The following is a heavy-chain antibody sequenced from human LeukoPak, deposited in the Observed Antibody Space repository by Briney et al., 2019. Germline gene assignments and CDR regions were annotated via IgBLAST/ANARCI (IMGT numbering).Heavy chain of an antibody. CDR1: GGSISSYY. J-gene: IGHJ6*02. V-gene: IGHV4-59*01. D-gene: IGHD3-22*01. Sequence: SETLSLTCTVSGGSISSYYWSWIRQPPGKGLEWIGYIYYSGSTNYNPSLKSRVTISVDTSKNQFSLKLSSVTAAGTAVYYCARGDYYDSSGYYYSLSSWYYYGMDVWGQGTTVTVSS. CDR2: IYYSGST. CDR3: ARGDYYDSSGYYYSLSSWYYYGMDV.